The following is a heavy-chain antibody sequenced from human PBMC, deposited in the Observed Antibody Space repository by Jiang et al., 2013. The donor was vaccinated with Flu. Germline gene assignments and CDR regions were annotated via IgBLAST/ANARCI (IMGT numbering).Heavy chain of an antibody. J-gene: IGHJ6*02. Sequence: GGGLVKPGGSLRLSCAASGFTFSNVWMSWVRQAPGKGLEWVGHIKSETDGGTTDYAAPVEGRFTISRDDSENTSYVQMNSLKTEDSGVYYCTTETSATPRCTTRSCYRSYFYYGMDVWGQGTTVTVSS. D-gene: IGHD2-2*01. CDR2: IKSETDGGTT. V-gene: IGHV3-15*01. CDR1: GFTFSNVW. CDR3: TTETSATPRCTTRSCYRSYFYYGMDV.